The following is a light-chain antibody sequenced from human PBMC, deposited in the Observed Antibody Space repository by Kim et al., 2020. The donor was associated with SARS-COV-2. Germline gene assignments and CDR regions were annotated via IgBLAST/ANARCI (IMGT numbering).Light chain of an antibody. V-gene: IGLV2-14*03. CDR3: SSYTSSSTVV. J-gene: IGLJ2*01. Sequence: GQSITISCAGTSSDVGGYNYVSWYQQHPGKAPKLMIYDVSNRPSGVSNRFSGSKSGNTASLTISGLQAEDEADYYCSSYTSSSTVVFGGGTKLTVL. CDR1: SSDVGGYNY. CDR2: DVS.